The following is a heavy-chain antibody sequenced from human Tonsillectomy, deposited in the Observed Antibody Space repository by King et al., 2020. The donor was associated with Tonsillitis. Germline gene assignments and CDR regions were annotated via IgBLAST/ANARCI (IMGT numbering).Heavy chain of an antibody. CDR1: GGSIRSGGYY. CDR2: IYYCGST. Sequence: VQLQESGPGLVKPSQTLSLTCTVSGGSIRSGGYYWSWIRQHPGKGLEWIGYIYYCGSTYYNPSLKSRITISVYTSKNHFSLTVTSVTSADTAVYHCARVHQAFHPVIAYWGQGTLVTVSS. J-gene: IGHJ4*02. CDR3: ARVHQAFHPVIAY. V-gene: IGHV4-31*03.